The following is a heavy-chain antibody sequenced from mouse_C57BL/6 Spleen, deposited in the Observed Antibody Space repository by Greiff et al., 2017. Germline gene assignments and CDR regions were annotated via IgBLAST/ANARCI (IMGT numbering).Heavy chain of an antibody. V-gene: IGHV1-64*01. CDR1: GYTFTSYW. Sequence: QVQLQQPGAELVKPGASVKLSCKASGYTFTSYWMHWVKQRPGQGLEWIGMIHTNSGSTNYNEKFKGKATLTVDKSSSTTYMQLSSLTSEDSAVYYCASAIYYDYDEGFAYWGQGTLVTVSA. J-gene: IGHJ3*01. CDR3: ASAIYYDYDEGFAY. D-gene: IGHD2-4*01. CDR2: IHTNSGST.